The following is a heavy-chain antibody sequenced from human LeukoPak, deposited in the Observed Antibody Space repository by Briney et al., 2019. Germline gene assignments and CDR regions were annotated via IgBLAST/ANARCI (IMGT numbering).Heavy chain of an antibody. CDR3: ARDKGTVFGVVKNYGMDV. D-gene: IGHD3-3*01. CDR2: IYYSGST. CDR1: GGSISSGGYY. Sequence: PSETLSLTCTVSGGSISSGGYYWSWIRQHPGKGLEWIGYIYYSGSTYYNPSLKSRVTISVDTSKNQFSLKLSSVTAADTAVYYCARDKGTVFGVVKNYGMDVWGQGTTVTVSS. V-gene: IGHV4-31*03. J-gene: IGHJ6*02.